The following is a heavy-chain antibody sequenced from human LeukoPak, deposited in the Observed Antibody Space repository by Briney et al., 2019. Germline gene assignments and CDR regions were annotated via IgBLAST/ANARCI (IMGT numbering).Heavy chain of an antibody. Sequence: GSLRLSCAASGFTFSDYYMSWIRQAPGKGLEWVSYISSSGSTIYYADSVKGRFTISRDNAKNSLYLQMNSRRAEDTAVYYCARDAHYGGHMDVWGKGTTVTVSS. V-gene: IGHV3-11*04. CDR1: GFTFSDYY. D-gene: IGHD4-23*01. CDR3: ARDAHYGGHMDV. J-gene: IGHJ6*03. CDR2: ISSSGSTI.